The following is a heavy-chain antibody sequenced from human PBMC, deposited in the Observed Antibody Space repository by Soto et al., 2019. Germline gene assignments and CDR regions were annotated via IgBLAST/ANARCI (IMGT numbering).Heavy chain of an antibody. CDR3: TGGGVSSGTGY. Sequence: EVQLVESGGGLVQPGGSLRLSCAASGFTFSSSSMNWVRQAPGKGLEWVSFIATLSSTMYYANSVRGRFTISRDNAKNSLYLQMNSLRAEDTAIYYCTGGGVSSGTGYWGQGTLVTVSS. CDR2: IATLSSTM. V-gene: IGHV3-48*01. D-gene: IGHD1-26*01. CDR1: GFTFSSSS. J-gene: IGHJ4*02.